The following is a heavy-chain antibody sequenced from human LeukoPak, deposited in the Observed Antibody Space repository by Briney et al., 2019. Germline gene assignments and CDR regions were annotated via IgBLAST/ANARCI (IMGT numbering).Heavy chain of an antibody. CDR2: ISSSGSTI. D-gene: IGHD6-13*01. J-gene: IGHJ4*02. V-gene: IGHV3-11*01. CDR3: ARDSSSRRDY. CDR1: GCTFSEYY. Sequence: PGGALTLSCAASGCTFSEYYMSWIRQAPGKGLEGVGYISSSGSTIYYAYSVKGRFTITRDNAKNSLYLQMNSLRAEDTAGYYCARDSSSRRDYWGQGTLVTVSS.